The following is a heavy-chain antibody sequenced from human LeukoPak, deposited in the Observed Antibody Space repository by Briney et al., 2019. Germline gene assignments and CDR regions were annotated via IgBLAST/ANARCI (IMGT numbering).Heavy chain of an antibody. Sequence: GSLRLSCAASGFTVSSNYMSWVRQAPGKGLEWIGNIYYSGSTNYNPSLKSRVTISIDTSRQQFSLKLSSATAADTAVYYCVSQGSWGQGTLVSVSS. CDR1: GFTVSSNY. V-gene: IGHV4-59*08. CDR3: VSQGS. J-gene: IGHJ4*02. CDR2: IYYSGST.